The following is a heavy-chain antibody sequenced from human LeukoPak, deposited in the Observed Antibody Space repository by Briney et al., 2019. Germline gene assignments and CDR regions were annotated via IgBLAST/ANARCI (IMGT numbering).Heavy chain of an antibody. V-gene: IGHV3-30*18. CDR3: AKDGDFVDCSGGSCSLDY. CDR2: ISYDGTNK. CDR1: GFTFSSYG. D-gene: IGHD2-15*01. J-gene: IGHJ4*02. Sequence: GGSLRLSCAASGFTFSSYGIHWVRQAPVKGLEWVAVISYDGTNKYYVDSVKGRFTISRDNSKNTLYLQMNSLRAEDTAVYYCAKDGDFVDCSGGSCSLDYWGQGTLVTVSS.